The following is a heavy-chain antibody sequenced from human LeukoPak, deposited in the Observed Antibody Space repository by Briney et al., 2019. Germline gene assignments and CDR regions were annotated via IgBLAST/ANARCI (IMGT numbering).Heavy chain of an antibody. Sequence: SETLSLTCTVSGGSVSSSSYYWGWIRQPPGKGLEWIGSIYYSGSTFLNPSLKSRVTISVDPSKNQFFLKLRSVTVTDTAVYYCARHDGSSSLGLFDYWGQGTLVTVSS. V-gene: IGHV4-39*01. J-gene: IGHJ4*02. CDR1: GGSVSSSSYY. D-gene: IGHD6-6*01. CDR3: ARHDGSSSLGLFDY. CDR2: IYYSGST.